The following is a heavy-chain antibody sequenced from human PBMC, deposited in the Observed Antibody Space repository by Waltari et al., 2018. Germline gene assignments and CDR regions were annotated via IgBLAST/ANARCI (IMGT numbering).Heavy chain of an antibody. J-gene: IGHJ6*03. D-gene: IGHD1-26*01. V-gene: IGHV4-59*01. Sequence: QVQLQESGPGLVKPSETLFLTCTVSGGSLSSYDWSWIRQPPGKGLEWIGYIYYSGSTNYNPSLKSRVTISVDTSKNQFSLKLSSVTAADTAVYYCARDAVGATTYYYYYMDVWGKGTTVTVSS. CDR2: IYYSGST. CDR1: GGSLSSYD. CDR3: ARDAVGATTYYYYYMDV.